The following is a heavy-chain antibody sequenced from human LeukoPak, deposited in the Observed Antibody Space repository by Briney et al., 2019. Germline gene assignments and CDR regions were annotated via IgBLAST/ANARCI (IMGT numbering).Heavy chain of an antibody. CDR1: GFTFSNYW. V-gene: IGHV3-7*03. CDR2: INHNGNVN. D-gene: IGHD3-16*01. Sequence: GGSLRLSCAASGFTFSNYWMSWARQAPGKGLEWVASINHNGNVNYYVDSVKGRFTISRDNAKNSLYLQMSNLRAEDTAVYFCARGGGLDVWGQGATVTVSS. J-gene: IGHJ6*02. CDR3: ARGGGLDV.